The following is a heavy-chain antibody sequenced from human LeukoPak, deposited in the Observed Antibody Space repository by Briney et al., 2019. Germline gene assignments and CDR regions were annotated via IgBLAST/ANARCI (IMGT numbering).Heavy chain of an antibody. V-gene: IGHV5-10-1*01. Sequence: GAPLQISCKGSGYSFTSYWISWVRQMPGQGLEWMGRIDPSDSYTNYSPSFQGHVTISADKSISTAYLQWSSLKAADTAMYYCARHAADIDYWGQGTLVTVSS. CDR1: GYSFTSYW. J-gene: IGHJ4*02. CDR3: ARHAADIDY. D-gene: IGHD2-15*01. CDR2: IDPSDSYT.